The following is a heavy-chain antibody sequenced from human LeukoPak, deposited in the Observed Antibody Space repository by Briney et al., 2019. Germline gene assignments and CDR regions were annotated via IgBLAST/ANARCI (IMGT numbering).Heavy chain of an antibody. CDR3: AEGADGCSGVSCYYYYMDV. CDR2: ISGVGDST. D-gene: IGHD2-15*01. V-gene: IGHV3-23*01. Sequence: GGSLRLSCAASGFTFSNYAMNWVRQAPGKGLEWVSTISGVGDSTYYAESVKGRFTMSRDNSKNTVYLQMNSLRVEDTAIYYCAEGADGCSGVSCYYYYMDVWGKGTTVTVSS. J-gene: IGHJ6*03. CDR1: GFTFSNYA.